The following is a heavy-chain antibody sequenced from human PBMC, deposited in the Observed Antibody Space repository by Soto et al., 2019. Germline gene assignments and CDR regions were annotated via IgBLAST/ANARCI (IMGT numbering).Heavy chain of an antibody. V-gene: IGHV1-18*04. CDR2: ISGYNGYP. Sequence: QIHLVQSGAEVRKPGASVNVSCKTAGYIFTNYGVSWVRQAPGEGLEVVGWISGYNGYPKYVQRFQGRVTLSTDTSTTTGYMELRNLRSDDTAVYYCARGSSGALYDYWGQGTLLTVSS. CDR3: ARGSSGALYDY. CDR1: GYIFTNYG. J-gene: IGHJ4*02.